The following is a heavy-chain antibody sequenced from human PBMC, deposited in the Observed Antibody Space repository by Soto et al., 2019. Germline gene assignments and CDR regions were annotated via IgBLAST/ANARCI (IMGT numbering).Heavy chain of an antibody. D-gene: IGHD2-15*01. J-gene: IGHJ3*02. V-gene: IGHV3-23*01. CDR1: GFTFSSYA. CDR3: AKEVADVGQGAFDI. CDR2: ISGSGSRT. Sequence: GGSLRLSCAASGFTFSSYAMSWVRQAPGKGLEWVSAISGSGSRTFDADSAKGRFTISRDNSKNTLFLQMNSLRAEDTAVYYCAKEVADVGQGAFDIWGQGTMVTVSS.